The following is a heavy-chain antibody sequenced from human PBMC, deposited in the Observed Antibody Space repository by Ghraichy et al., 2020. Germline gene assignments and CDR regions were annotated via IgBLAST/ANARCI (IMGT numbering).Heavy chain of an antibody. CDR1: GFTFSSYA. V-gene: IGHV3-23*01. CDR3: SKTRLYQLLDWFDP. D-gene: IGHD2-2*01. Sequence: GGSLRLSCAASGFTFSSYAMSWVRQAPGKGLEWVSAISGSGCSTYYADSVKGRFTISRDNSKNTLYLQMNSLRAEDTALYYCSKTRLYQLLDWFDPLGQGTQVTVSS. CDR2: ISGSGCST. J-gene: IGHJ5*02.